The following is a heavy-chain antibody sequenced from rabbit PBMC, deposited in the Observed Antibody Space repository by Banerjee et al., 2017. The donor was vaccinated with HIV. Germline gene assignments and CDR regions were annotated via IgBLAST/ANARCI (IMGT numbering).Heavy chain of an antibody. V-gene: IGHV1S40*01. CDR3: ARKLSL. Sequence: QSLEESGGDLVKPGASLTLTCTASGFDFISNAMCWVRQAPGKGLEWIACIDAGSSGSTYYASWAKGRFTISKTSSTTVTLQMTSLTAADTATYFCARKLSLWGPGTLVTVS. J-gene: IGHJ6*01. CDR1: GFDFISNA. CDR2: IDAGSSGST. D-gene: IGHD7-1*01.